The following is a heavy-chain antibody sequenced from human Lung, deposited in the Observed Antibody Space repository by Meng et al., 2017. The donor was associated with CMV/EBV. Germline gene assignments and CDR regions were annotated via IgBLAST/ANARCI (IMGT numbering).Heavy chain of an antibody. J-gene: IGHJ5*02. V-gene: IGHV1-69*05. CDR1: GGTFSSYA. CDR2: IIPIFGTA. Sequence: SXXVSXKASGGTFSSYAISWVRQAPGQGVEWMGGIIPIFGTANYAQKFQGRVTITTDESTSTAYMELSSLRSEDTAVYYCARDRPITIFGVVQSQWFDPWXQGTXVTGAS. D-gene: IGHD3-3*01. CDR3: ARDRPITIFGVVQSQWFDP.